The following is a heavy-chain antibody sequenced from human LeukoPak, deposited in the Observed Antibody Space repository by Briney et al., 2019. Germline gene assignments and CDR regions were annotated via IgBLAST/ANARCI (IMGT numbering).Heavy chain of an antibody. Sequence: SETLSLTCTVSDYSISSGYYWGWIRQPPGKGLEWIGSIYHSGDTYYNPSLKSRVTISVDTSKNQFSLRLSSVTAADTAVYYWARDSKPSLYWAQGTLVTVPS. CDR3: ARDSKPSLY. CDR2: IYHSGDT. D-gene: IGHD1-14*01. J-gene: IGHJ4*02. V-gene: IGHV4-38-2*02. CDR1: DYSISSGYY.